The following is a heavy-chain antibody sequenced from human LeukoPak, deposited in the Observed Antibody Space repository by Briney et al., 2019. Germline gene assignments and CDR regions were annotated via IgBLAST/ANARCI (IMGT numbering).Heavy chain of an antibody. V-gene: IGHV4-34*01. CDR3: ARVLRGYSYGYYYYMDV. J-gene: IGHJ6*03. CDR2: INHSGST. CDR1: GGSFSGYY. D-gene: IGHD5-18*01. Sequence: SETLSLTCAVYGGSFSGYYWSWIRQPPGKGLEWIGEINHSGSTNYNPSLKSRVTISVDTSKNQFSLKLSSVTAADTAVYYCARVLRGYSYGYYYYMDVWGKGTTVTVSS.